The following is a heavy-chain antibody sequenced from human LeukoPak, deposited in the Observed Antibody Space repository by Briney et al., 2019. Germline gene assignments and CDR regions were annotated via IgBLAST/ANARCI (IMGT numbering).Heavy chain of an antibody. V-gene: IGHV3-21*01. D-gene: IGHD2-21*01. J-gene: IGHJ3*02. CDR1: GFTFSSYS. CDR3: ATAYCGGGPCDAFDI. CDR2: ISSSSSYI. Sequence: GGSLRLSCAASGFTFSSYSMNWVRQAPGKGLEWVSSISSSSSYIYYADSVKGRFTISRDNAKNSLYLQMNSLRAEDTAVYYCATAYCGGGPCDAFDIWGQGTMATVSS.